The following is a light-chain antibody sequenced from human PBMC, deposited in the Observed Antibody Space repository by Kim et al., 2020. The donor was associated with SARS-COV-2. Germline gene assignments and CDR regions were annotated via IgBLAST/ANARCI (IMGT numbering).Light chain of an antibody. Sequence: ATINCKSSQSVLYSSNNKNYLAWYQQKPGQPPKLLIYWASTRESGVPDRFSGSGSGTDFTLTISSLQAEDVAVYYCQQYYSTPRTFGPGTKWISN. J-gene: IGKJ3*01. V-gene: IGKV4-1*01. CDR2: WAS. CDR1: QSVLYSSNNKNY. CDR3: QQYYSTPRT.